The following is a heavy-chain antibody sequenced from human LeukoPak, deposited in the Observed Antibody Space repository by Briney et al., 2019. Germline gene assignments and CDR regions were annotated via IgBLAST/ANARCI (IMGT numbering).Heavy chain of an antibody. J-gene: IGHJ4*02. CDR3: ARDSQLWSFDY. CDR1: GVSVSSGSYY. Sequence: PSETLSLTCTVSGVSVSSGSYYWSWIRQPPGKGLEWIGYIYYSGSTNYNPSLKSRVTISVDTSKNQFSLKLSSVTAADTAVYYRARDSQLWSFDYWGQGTLVTVSS. CDR2: IYYSGST. D-gene: IGHD5-18*01. V-gene: IGHV4-61*01.